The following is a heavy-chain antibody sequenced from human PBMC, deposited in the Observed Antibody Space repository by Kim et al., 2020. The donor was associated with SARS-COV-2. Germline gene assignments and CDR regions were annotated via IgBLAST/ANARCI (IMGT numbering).Heavy chain of an antibody. V-gene: IGHV4-34*01. J-gene: IGHJ4*02. D-gene: IGHD6-13*01. CDR3: ARDPTAAGKEGY. Sequence: NSNPSLKRRVTISVNTSKNQFSLKLSSVTAADTAVYYCARDPTAAGKEGYWGQGTLVTVSS.